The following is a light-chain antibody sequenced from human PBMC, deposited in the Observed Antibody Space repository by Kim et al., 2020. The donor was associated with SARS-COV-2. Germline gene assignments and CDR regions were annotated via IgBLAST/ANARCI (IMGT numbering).Light chain of an antibody. CDR2: GAS. CDR1: ESVSTS. Sequence: SESPGETVPLSCRATESVSTSLAWYQQRPGQAPTPLIYGASTRATGIPARFTGSGSGSQFTLTIRGLQSEDFAVYHCHQYHTWPYSFGRGTKLEI. J-gene: IGKJ2*03. CDR3: HQYHTWPYS. V-gene: IGKV3-15*01.